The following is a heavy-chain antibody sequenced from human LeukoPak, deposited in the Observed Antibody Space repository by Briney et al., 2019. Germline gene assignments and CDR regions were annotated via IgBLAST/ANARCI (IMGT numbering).Heavy chain of an antibody. Sequence: SETLSLTCTVSGGSISSSSYYWGWIRQPPGKGLEWIGNIYYRGSTYYNPSLKSRVTISLDTSKNQFSLKLNSVTAAETAVYYCARVGGLGNYYRGGLDYWGQGTLVTVSS. CDR2: IYYRGST. CDR3: ARVGGLGNYYRGGLDY. V-gene: IGHV4-39*07. J-gene: IGHJ4*02. D-gene: IGHD3-10*01. CDR1: GGSISSSSYY.